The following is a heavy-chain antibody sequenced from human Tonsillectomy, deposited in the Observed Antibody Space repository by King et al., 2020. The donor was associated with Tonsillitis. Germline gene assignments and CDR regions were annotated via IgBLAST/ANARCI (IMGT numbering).Heavy chain of an antibody. CDR1: GLTFSDYV. CDR3: ARDQGYYGSDY. J-gene: IGHJ4*02. CDR2: IWYDGSNK. Sequence: VQLVESGGGVVQPWRSLRLSCAASGLTFSDYVMHWVRQAPGKGLEWVAVIWYDGSNKYYADSVKGRFTISRDNSKNTLFLQMNSLRAEDTAVYYCARDQGYYGSDYWGQGTLVSVSS. D-gene: IGHD3-10*01. V-gene: IGHV3-33*08.